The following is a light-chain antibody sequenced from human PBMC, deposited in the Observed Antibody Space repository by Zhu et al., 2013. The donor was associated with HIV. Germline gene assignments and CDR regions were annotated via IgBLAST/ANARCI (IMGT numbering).Light chain of an antibody. CDR2: GAS. Sequence: EIVLTQSPGTLSLSPGEGVTLSCRASQTITSGSLAWYQHKPGRPPRLLIYGASSRATGIPDRFSGSGSGTDFTLTISSLEPEDFAIYYCQQRSNWLFTFGPGTKVDIK. CDR3: QQRSNWLFT. J-gene: IGKJ3*01. CDR1: QTITSGS. V-gene: IGKV3D-20*02.